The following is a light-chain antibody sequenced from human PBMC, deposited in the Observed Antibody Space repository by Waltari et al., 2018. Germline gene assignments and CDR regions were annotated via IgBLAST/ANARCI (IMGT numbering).Light chain of an antibody. V-gene: IGKV1-5*01. CDR1: QRFGSW. CDR3: QQHNGY. J-gene: IGKJ4*01. CDR2: DAS. Sequence: DIQMTQSPSTLSASVGDRVTITCRASQRFGSWLAWDQQKPGKAPKVLISDASNLESGVPSRFSGSGSGTEFTLTISSLQPDDFATYYCQQHNGYFGGGTKVEIK.